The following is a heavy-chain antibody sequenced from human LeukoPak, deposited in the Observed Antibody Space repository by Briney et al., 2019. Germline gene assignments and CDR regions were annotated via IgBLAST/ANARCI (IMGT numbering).Heavy chain of an antibody. V-gene: IGHV1-2*02. CDR2: INPNSGGT. Sequence: GASVKVSCKASGYTFTGYYMHWVRQAPGQGLEWMGWINPNSGGTNYAQKFQGRVTMTRDTSISTAYMELSRLRSDDTAVYYRARDRRFGESSSFGYWGQGTLVTVSS. J-gene: IGHJ4*02. CDR3: ARDRRFGESSSFGY. CDR1: GYTFTGYY. D-gene: IGHD3-10*01.